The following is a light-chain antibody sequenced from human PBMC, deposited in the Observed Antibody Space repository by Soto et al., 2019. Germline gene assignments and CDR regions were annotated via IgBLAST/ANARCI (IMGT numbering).Light chain of an antibody. V-gene: IGKV1-39*01. CDR2: GAS. CDR1: QSISSF. Sequence: PMTQSPSSLSASVGDRVTITCRASQSISSFLNWYQQKPGKAPKCLLYGASSLQSGVPSRFSGSGSGTDFTLTISSLQPEDFATYYCQQSYSTPITFGPGTKVDIK. J-gene: IGKJ3*01. CDR3: QQSYSTPIT.